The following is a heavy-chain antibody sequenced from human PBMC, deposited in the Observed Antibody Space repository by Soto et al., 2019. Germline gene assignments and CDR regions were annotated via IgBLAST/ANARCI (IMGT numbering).Heavy chain of an antibody. CDR2: INPNSGGT. CDR3: AREGEGIAAAGPMARVYYFDY. D-gene: IGHD6-13*01. V-gene: IGHV1-2*02. J-gene: IGHJ4*02. CDR1: GYTFTGYY. Sequence: ASVKVSCKASGYTFTGYYMHWVRQAPGQGLEWMGWINPNSGGTNYAQKFQGRVTMTRDTSISTAYMELSRLRSDDTAVYYCAREGEGIAAAGPMARVYYFDYWGQGTLVTVSS.